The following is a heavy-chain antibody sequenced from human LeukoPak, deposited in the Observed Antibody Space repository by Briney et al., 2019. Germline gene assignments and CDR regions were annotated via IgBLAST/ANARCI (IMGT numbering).Heavy chain of an antibody. CDR1: GFTVGSSY. CDR3: AKGYNYAYEY. V-gene: IGHV3-53*01. D-gene: IGHD5-18*01. J-gene: IGHJ4*02. CDR2: IYSGGST. Sequence: PGGSLRLSCAASGFTVGSSYMSWVRQAPGKGLEWVSLIYSGGSTYYAASVKGRFTISRDNSKNTLYLQMNSLRPEDTAVYYCAKGYNYAYEYWGQGTLVTLSS.